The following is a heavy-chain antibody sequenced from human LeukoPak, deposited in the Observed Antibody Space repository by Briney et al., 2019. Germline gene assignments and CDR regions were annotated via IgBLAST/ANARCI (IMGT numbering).Heavy chain of an antibody. D-gene: IGHD7-27*01. Sequence: AASVKVSCKASGYTFTSYDINWVRQATGQGLEWMGWMNPNSGNTGYAQKFQGRDTMTRNTSISTAYMELSSLRSEDTAVYYCARGKRFNWGFYYYYYYMDVWGKGTTVTISS. CDR3: ARGKRFNWGFYYYYYYMDV. CDR1: GYTFTSYD. V-gene: IGHV1-8*01. J-gene: IGHJ6*03. CDR2: MNPNSGNT.